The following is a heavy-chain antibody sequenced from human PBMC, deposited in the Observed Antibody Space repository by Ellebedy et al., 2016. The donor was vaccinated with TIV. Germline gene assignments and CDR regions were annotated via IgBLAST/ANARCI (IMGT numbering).Heavy chain of an antibody. CDR3: AGGNDYAWGTNGV. V-gene: IGHV4-34*01. J-gene: IGHJ4*02. CDR2: ISHTGNT. CDR1: GGAFSSYY. Sequence: MPSETLSLTCAVYGGAFSSYYWTWIRQAPGKGLEWIGEISHTGNTFYNPSLTSRVSISIDTSVSHFALRLTSLTAADTAVYYCAGGNDYAWGTNGVWGQGTLVTVSS. D-gene: IGHD3-16*01.